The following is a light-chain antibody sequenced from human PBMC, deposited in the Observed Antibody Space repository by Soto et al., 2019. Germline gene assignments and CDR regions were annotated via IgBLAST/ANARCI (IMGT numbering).Light chain of an antibody. CDR1: QDISSW. CDR3: QKYNSASWT. CDR2: AAS. V-gene: IGKV1-12*01. J-gene: IGKJ1*01. Sequence: DIQMTQSPSSVSASVGDSVTITCRASQDISSWLAWYQQKPGKAPNLLIYAASSLQSGVPSGFSGSGSGTDFTLTISSLQPEDVATYYCQKYNSASWTFGPGTKVAIK.